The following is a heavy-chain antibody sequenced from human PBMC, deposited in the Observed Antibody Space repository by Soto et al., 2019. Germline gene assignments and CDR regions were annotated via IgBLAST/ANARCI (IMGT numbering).Heavy chain of an antibody. V-gene: IGHV4-34*01. Sequence: QVQLQQWGAGLLKPSETLSLTCAVYGGSFSAYYWSWIRQSPGKGLEWIGEIHHSGSTNYKPSLKRRVTTSLDTSKNQFSLDLRSVTAADTAVYYCASYGSGSYYNGYYFDYWGQGTLVTVSS. J-gene: IGHJ4*02. CDR1: GGSFSAYY. D-gene: IGHD3-10*01. CDR3: ASYGSGSYYNGYYFDY. CDR2: IHHSGST.